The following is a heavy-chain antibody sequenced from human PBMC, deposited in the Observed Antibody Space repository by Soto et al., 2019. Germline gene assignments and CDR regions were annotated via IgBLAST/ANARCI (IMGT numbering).Heavy chain of an antibody. Sequence: GGSLRLSCAASGFTFSSYAMHWVRQAPGKGLEYVSAISSNGGSTYYANSVKGRFTISRDNSKNTLYLQMGSLRAEDMAVYYCARDRAPYYGSGSYDAFDIWGQGTMVTVSS. V-gene: IGHV3-64*01. D-gene: IGHD3-10*01. J-gene: IGHJ3*02. CDR1: GFTFSSYA. CDR2: ISSNGGST. CDR3: ARDRAPYYGSGSYDAFDI.